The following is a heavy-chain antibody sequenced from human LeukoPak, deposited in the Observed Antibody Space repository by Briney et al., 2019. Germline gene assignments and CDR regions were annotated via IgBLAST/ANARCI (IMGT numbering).Heavy chain of an antibody. J-gene: IGHJ5*02. D-gene: IGHD6-13*01. CDR2: IYYNGNT. CDR3: ARAFSDLVFRIAAAGTLDP. CDR1: GGSMSDYY. V-gene: IGHV4-59*12. Sequence: SETLSLTCSVSGGSMSDYYWNWIRQTPGKGLEWIGYIYYNGNTNYNPSLESRVTLSVDTSKNQFSLKLSSVTAADTAVYYCARAFSDLVFRIAAAGTLDPWGQGTLVTVSS.